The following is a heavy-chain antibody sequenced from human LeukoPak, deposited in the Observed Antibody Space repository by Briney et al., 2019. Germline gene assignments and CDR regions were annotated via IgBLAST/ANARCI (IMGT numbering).Heavy chain of an antibody. Sequence: GGSLRLSCEASGFNFGDSAMHWVRQAPGKGLEWVSGISWNNAGIAYADSVKGRFTISRDNAKNTLYLQMNSLRAEDTAVYYCASRIVPGPWGQGTLVTVSS. CDR1: GFNFGDSA. CDR2: ISWNNAGI. V-gene: IGHV3-9*01. D-gene: IGHD1-14*01. CDR3: ASRIVPGP. J-gene: IGHJ5*02.